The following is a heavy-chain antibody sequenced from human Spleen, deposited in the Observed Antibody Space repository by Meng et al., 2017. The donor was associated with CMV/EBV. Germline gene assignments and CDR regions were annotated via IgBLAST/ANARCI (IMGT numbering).Heavy chain of an antibody. CDR3: ARSNWKIYLTYYYYGMDV. CDR2: MNPNSGNT. J-gene: IGHJ6*02. CDR1: FNSYD. Sequence: FNSYDINWVRQATGQGLEWMGWMNPNSGNTGYAQKFQGRVTMTRNTSISTAYMELSSLRSEDTAVYYCARSNWKIYLTYYYYGMDVWGQGTTVTVSS. D-gene: IGHD1-20*01. V-gene: IGHV1-8*01.